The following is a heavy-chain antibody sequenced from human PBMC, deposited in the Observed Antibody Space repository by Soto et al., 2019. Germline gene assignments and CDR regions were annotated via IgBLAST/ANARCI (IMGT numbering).Heavy chain of an antibody. Sequence: EVQLVQSGAEVKKAGESLKISCKGSGYSFSNNWVGWVRQMPGKGLEWMGIMHPGDSDTRYSPSFQGQVTISADKSINTAYLKWSSLKPSDSAMYYCARHNRYSSTWFEGWFDPWGQGTLVTVSS. CDR2: MHPGDSDT. CDR3: ARHNRYSSTWFEGWFDP. D-gene: IGHD6-13*01. V-gene: IGHV5-51*03. J-gene: IGHJ5*02. CDR1: GYSFSNNW.